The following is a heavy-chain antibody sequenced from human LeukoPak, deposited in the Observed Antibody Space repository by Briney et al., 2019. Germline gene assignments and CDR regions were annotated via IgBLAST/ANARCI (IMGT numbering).Heavy chain of an antibody. D-gene: IGHD2-15*01. CDR1: GYSISSGYY. Sequence: PSGTLSLTCAVSGYSISSGYYWGWIRQPPGKGLEWIGSIYHSGSTYYNPSLKSRVTISVDTSKNQFSLKLSSVTAADTAVYYCARGTAYCSGGSCSNNWFDPWGQGTLVTVSS. J-gene: IGHJ5*02. CDR2: IYHSGST. V-gene: IGHV4-38-2*01. CDR3: ARGTAYCSGGSCSNNWFDP.